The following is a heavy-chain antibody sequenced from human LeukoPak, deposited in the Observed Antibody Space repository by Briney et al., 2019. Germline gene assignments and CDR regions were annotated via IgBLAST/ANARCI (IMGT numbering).Heavy chain of an antibody. J-gene: IGHJ4*02. V-gene: IGHV3-30*02. CDR1: GFTFSSYG. D-gene: IGHD3-10*01. CDR2: IRYDGSNK. Sequence: GGSLRLSCAASGFTFSSYGMHWVRQAPGKGLEWVAFIRYDGSNKYYADSVKGRFTISRDNAKNSLYLQMNSLRAEDTAVYYCARDRGSGSYGIFDYWGQGTLVTVSS. CDR3: ARDRGSGSYGIFDY.